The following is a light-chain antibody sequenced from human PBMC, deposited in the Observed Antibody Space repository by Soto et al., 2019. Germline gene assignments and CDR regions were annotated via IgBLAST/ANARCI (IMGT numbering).Light chain of an antibody. CDR3: QQYFSPSYS. V-gene: IGKV4-1*01. CDR1: HSVFDSSNNKNY. Sequence: DFVLTQSPDSLAVSLGEMATINCRSTHSVFDSSNNKNYFGWYQQKPGQPPKLLIYWASTRQSGVPDRFSGSGSGTDFTLAINNLQAEDVAVYYCQQYFSPSYSFGQGTKLEIK. CDR2: WAS. J-gene: IGKJ2*01.